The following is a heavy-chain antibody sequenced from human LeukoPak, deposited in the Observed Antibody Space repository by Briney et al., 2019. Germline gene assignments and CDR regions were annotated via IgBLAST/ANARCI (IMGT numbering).Heavy chain of an antibody. CDR3: ARDPSSGGIAARFDY. V-gene: IGHV1-46*01. CDR2: INPSGGST. J-gene: IGHJ4*02. D-gene: IGHD6-6*01. CDR1: GYTFTSYY. Sequence: ASVKVSCKASGYTFTSYYMHWVRQAPGQGLEWMGIINPSGGSTSYAQKFQGRVTTTRDTSTSTVYMELSSLRSEDTAVYYCARDPSSGGIAARFDYWGQGTLVTVSS.